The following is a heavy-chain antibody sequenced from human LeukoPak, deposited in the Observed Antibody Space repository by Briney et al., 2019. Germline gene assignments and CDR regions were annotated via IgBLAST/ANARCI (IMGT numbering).Heavy chain of an antibody. CDR3: AGDRPLGAFDI. Sequence: SETLSLTCTVSGGSISSSSYYWGWIRQPPGKGVEWIGSIYYSGSTYYNPSLKSRVTISVDTSKNQFSLKLSSVTAADTAVYYCAGDRPLGAFDIWGQGTMVTVPS. D-gene: IGHD3-16*01. V-gene: IGHV4-39*07. CDR1: GGSISSSSYY. J-gene: IGHJ3*02. CDR2: IYYSGST.